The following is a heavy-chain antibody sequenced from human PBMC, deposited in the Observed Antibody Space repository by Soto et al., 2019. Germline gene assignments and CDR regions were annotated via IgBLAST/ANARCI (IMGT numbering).Heavy chain of an antibody. CDR1: GFTFNNYA. CDR3: AKVRLTDYLRYAPHL. V-gene: IGHV3-23*01. CDR2: ISPNGDST. D-gene: IGHD2-8*01. J-gene: IGHJ3*01. Sequence: EVQLLESGGGLVQPGGSLRLACAASGFTFNNYAMNWVRQAPGRGLEWVSIISPNGDSTYYADSVKGRFTISRDKSQNTVFLQMNSLRAEDTAIYFCAKVRLTDYLRYAPHLWGQGTLVTVSS.